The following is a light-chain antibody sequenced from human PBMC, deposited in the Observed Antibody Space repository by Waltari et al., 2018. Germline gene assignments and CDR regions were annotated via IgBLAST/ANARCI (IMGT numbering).Light chain of an antibody. CDR2: RVF. J-gene: IGKJ1*01. CDR1: PSLVSSEGNTY. CDR3: RQATHWPPWT. V-gene: IGKV2-30*01. Sequence: DVVMTQSPLSLPVTLGPPASISCRSSPSLVSSEGNTYLNWFQQRPSQSPSLLIYRVFNRDSGVPNRCSGSGAGADVSLRISRVEADDIGVYYCRQATHWPPWTFGQGTKVEIK.